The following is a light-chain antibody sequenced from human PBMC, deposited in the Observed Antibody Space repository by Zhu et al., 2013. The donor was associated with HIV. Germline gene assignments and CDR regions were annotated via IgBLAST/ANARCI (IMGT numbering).Light chain of an antibody. Sequence: SYKLTQPPSVSVSPGQTASVTCSGDRLGDKYVSWYQQKTGQSPLLVIYEDNKRPSGIPERFSGSNSGNTATLTISGTQPMDEADFYCQAWDNSNYVFGTGTKVTVL. V-gene: IGLV3-1*01. J-gene: IGLJ1*01. CDR3: QAWDNSNYV. CDR2: EDN. CDR1: RLGDKY.